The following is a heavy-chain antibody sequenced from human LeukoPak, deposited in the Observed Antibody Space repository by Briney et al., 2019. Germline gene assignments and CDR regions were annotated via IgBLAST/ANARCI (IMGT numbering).Heavy chain of an antibody. CDR2: TNHSGST. CDR3: ARGLRLYYLDSHYYYYGMDV. J-gene: IGHJ6*02. CDR1: GGSFSGYY. D-gene: IGHD2/OR15-2a*01. V-gene: IGHV4-34*01. Sequence: SETLSLTCAVYGGSFSGYYWSWIRQPPGKGLEWIGETNHSGSTNYNPSLKSRVTISVDTSKNQFSLKLSSVTAADTAVYYCARGLRLYYLDSHYYYYGMDVWGQGTTVTVSS.